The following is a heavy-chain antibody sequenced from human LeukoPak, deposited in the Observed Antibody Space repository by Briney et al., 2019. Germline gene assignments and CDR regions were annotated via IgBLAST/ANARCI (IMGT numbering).Heavy chain of an antibody. V-gene: IGHV1-2*02. Sequence: ASVKVSCKASGCTFTGYYMHWVRQAPGQGLEWMGWINPNSGGTSYAQRFQGRVTMTRDPSISTAYMELSGLRSDDTAVYYCARERGDIVVVPAARGGFFDYWGQGTLVTVSS. CDR1: GCTFTGYY. CDR3: ARERGDIVVVPAARGGFFDY. D-gene: IGHD2-2*01. J-gene: IGHJ4*02. CDR2: INPNSGGT.